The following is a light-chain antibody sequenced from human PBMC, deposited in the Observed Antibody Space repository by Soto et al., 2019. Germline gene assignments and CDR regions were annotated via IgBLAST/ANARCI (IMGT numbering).Light chain of an antibody. Sequence: EIVLTQSPGTLSMSPGERANLSCRASQSISSNYLAWYQQKPGQAPRLLIYGASSRATGIPDRFSGSGSGTDFTLTISRLEAEDFAVYYCQQYGSSPRTFGQGTKVEFK. V-gene: IGKV3-20*01. CDR3: QQYGSSPRT. J-gene: IGKJ1*01. CDR2: GAS. CDR1: QSISSNY.